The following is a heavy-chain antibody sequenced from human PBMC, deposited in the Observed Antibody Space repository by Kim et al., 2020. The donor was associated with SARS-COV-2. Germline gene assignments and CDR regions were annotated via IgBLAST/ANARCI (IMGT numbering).Heavy chain of an antibody. V-gene: IGHV3-9*01. CDR2: ISWNSGSI. CDR3: AKASSGSYYGRYYFDY. Sequence: GGSLRLSCAASGFTFDDYAMHWVRQAPGKGLEWVSGISWNSGSIGYADSVKGRFTISRDNAKNSLYLQMNSLRAEDTALYYCAKASSGSYYGRYYFDYWG. J-gene: IGHJ4*01. D-gene: IGHD1-26*01. CDR1: GFTFDDYA.